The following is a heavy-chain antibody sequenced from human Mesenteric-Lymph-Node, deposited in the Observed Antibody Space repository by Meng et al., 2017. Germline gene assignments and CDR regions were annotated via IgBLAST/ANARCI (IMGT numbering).Heavy chain of an antibody. D-gene: IGHD6-13*01. Sequence: QGQRVQSGAGVKKPGASVKVSCKASGYTFTSYGISWVRQAPGQGLEWMGWINTDTGKPTYAQGFTGRFVFSLDTSVRAAYLQISSLKAEDTAVYYCARDRGSSGWSNWFDPWGQGTLVTVSS. CDR1: GYTFTSYG. CDR3: ARDRGSSGWSNWFDP. V-gene: IGHV7-4-1*02. CDR2: INTDTGKP. J-gene: IGHJ5*02.